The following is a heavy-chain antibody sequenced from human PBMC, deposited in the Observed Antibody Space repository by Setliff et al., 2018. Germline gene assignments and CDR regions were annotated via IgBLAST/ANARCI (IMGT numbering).Heavy chain of an antibody. CDR1: GFTFSSYA. D-gene: IGHD5-18*01. J-gene: IGHJ4*02. Sequence: PGGSLRLSCAASGFTFSSYAMHWVRQAPGKGLEWVAVISYDGSNKYYADSVKGRFTISRDNSKNTLYLQMNSLRAEDTAVYYCARGGYSYGYGTPKTFDYWGQGTLVTVPQ. CDR2: ISYDGSNK. CDR3: ARGGYSYGYGTPKTFDY. V-gene: IGHV3-30*04.